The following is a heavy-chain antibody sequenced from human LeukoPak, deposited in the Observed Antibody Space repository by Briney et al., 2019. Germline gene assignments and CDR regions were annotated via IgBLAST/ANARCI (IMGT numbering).Heavy chain of an antibody. D-gene: IGHD3-22*01. J-gene: IGHJ6*03. V-gene: IGHV1-2*02. CDR1: GYTFTGYY. CDR3: ASGVPGNYYDSSGYNPLRDYYYYMDV. CDR2: INPNSGGT. Sequence: GASVKVSCKASGYTFTGYYMHWVRQAPGQGLEWMGWINPNSGGTNYAQKFQGRVTMTRDTSISTAYMELSRLRPDDTAVYYCASGVPGNYYDSSGYNPLRDYYYYMDVWGKGTTVTVSS.